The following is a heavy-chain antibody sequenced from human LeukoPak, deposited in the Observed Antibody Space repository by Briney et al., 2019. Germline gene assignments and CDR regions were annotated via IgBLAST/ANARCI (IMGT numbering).Heavy chain of an antibody. V-gene: IGHV4-30-2*01. Sequence: SAQTLSLTCAVSGGSISSGGYSWSWIRQPPGKGLEWIGYIYRSGSTYYNPSLKSRVTISVDRSKNQFSLKLSSVTAADTAVYYCARLRRLYFDYWGQGTLVTVSS. CDR2: IYRSGST. D-gene: IGHD3-16*01. CDR3: ARLRRLYFDY. J-gene: IGHJ4*02. CDR1: GGSISSGGYS.